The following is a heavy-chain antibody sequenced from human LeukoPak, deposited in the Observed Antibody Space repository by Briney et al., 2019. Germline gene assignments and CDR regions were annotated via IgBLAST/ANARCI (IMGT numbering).Heavy chain of an antibody. CDR1: GGSISSHY. V-gene: IGHV4-59*11. CDR2: VLDNVRT. D-gene: IGHD5-18*01. J-gene: IGHJ4*02. Sequence: SEALSLTCTVSGGSISSHYWSWVRQPPGKGLEWIGYVLDNVRTKDNPSLNSRFTLSADTSKNQFSLRLTSVTAADTAVYYCATIKRGNIFGFFDFWGQGILVTVSS. CDR3: ATIKRGNIFGFFDF.